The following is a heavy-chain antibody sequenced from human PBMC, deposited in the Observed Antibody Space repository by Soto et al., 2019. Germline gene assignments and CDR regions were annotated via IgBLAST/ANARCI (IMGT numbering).Heavy chain of an antibody. CDR1: GFSFGSYG. V-gene: IGHV3-30*18. CDR2: ISYDAKAA. Sequence: GSLRLSCGASGFSFGSYGMQWVRQAPGKGLEGVALISYDAKAAYYADSVKGRFTISRDNSKKTVSLQMNSLRPEDTALYYCVKKDDSSGWGGDYWGQGTLVTVSS. D-gene: IGHD6-19*01. CDR3: VKKDDSSGWGGDY. J-gene: IGHJ4*02.